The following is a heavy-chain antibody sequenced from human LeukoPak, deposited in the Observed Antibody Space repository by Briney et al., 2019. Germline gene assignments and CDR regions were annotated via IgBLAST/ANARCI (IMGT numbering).Heavy chain of an antibody. CDR3: AGLGDGYKRVYFDG. Sequence: AGSLRLSCAASGFTFSSYEMNWVRQAPGKGLEWVSYISSSGSTIYYAASVKRRFTISRDNAKNSLYLQMNSLRAEDSTVYYDAGLGDGYKRVYFDGWGQGTLVTVS. CDR1: GFTFSSYE. CDR2: ISSSGSTI. J-gene: IGHJ4*02. D-gene: IGHD5-24*01. V-gene: IGHV3-48*03.